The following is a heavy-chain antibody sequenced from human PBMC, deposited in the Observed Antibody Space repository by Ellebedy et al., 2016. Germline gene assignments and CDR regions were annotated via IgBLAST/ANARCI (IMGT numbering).Heavy chain of an antibody. CDR2: ISSGGAST. Sequence: GESLKISXAVSGFIFRNYAMNWVRQAPGKGLEWVSGISSGGASTYYADSVKGRFTISRDNSKNTLYLQLNSLRVEDTAMYYCARDIRLGGCGGGSCYPFWGQGTLATVSS. CDR1: GFIFRNYA. J-gene: IGHJ4*02. V-gene: IGHV3-23*01. CDR3: ARDIRLGGCGGGSCYPF. D-gene: IGHD2-15*01.